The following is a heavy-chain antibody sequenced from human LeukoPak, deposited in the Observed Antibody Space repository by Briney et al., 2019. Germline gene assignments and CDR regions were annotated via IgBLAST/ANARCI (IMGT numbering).Heavy chain of an antibody. D-gene: IGHD2-2*01. CDR3: ARDSVGVGYCSSTSCLDAFDV. CDR2: IYYSGST. V-gene: IGHV4-39*07. Sequence: PSETLSFTCTVSGGSISSSSYYWGWIRQPPGKGLEWIGSIYYSGSTYYNPSLKSRVTISVDTSKNQFSLKLSSVTAADTAVYYCARDSVGVGYCSSTSCLDAFDVWGQGTMVTVSS. CDR1: GGSISSSSYY. J-gene: IGHJ3*01.